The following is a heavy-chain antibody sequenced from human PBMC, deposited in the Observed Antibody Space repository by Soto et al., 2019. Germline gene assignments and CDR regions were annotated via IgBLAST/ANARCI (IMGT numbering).Heavy chain of an antibody. D-gene: IGHD3-10*01. CDR2: FDPEDAKI. CDR1: GYTLTELS. V-gene: IGHV1-24*01. J-gene: IGHJ4*02. Sequence: ASVKVSCKVSGYTLTELSMHWVRQAPGKGLEWMGGFDPEDAKIIYTEKFQGRVIMTEDTSIDTTYMELGNLRSEDTAVYYCARGELLWFGEFDYWGQGTLVTVSS. CDR3: ARGELLWFGEFDY.